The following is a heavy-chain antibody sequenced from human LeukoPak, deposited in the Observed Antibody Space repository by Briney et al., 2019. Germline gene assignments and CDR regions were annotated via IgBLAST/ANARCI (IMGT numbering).Heavy chain of an antibody. Sequence: ASVKVSCKASGYAFTGHYLNWVRQAPGQGLEWMCRINPNSGDIKYADKFQGRVIMTRDTSTSTAYMELNGLTSDDTAPYYFARDMWELPSDYYYDYWGQGSLVTVSS. V-gene: IGHV1-2*06. D-gene: IGHD1-26*01. CDR2: INPNSGDI. CDR3: ARDMWELPSDYYYDY. J-gene: IGHJ4*02. CDR1: GYAFTGHY.